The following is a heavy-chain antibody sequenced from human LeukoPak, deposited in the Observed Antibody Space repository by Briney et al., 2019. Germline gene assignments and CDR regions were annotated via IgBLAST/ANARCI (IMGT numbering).Heavy chain of an antibody. CDR2: IYHSGTT. CDR3: ARGGYSSGWYLFFGL. Sequence: PSETLSLTCAVSGYSINSGYYWGWIRQPPGKGLEFIGSIYHSGTTYYNPSLKSRVTISVDTSNNHFSLKLSSVTAADTAVYYCARGGYSSGWYLFFGLWGRGTLATVSS. J-gene: IGHJ2*01. D-gene: IGHD6-19*01. V-gene: IGHV4-38-2*01. CDR1: GYSINSGYY.